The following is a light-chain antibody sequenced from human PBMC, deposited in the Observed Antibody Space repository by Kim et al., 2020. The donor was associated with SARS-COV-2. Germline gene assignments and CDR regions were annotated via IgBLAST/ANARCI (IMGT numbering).Light chain of an antibody. Sequence: VSPGQTAIITCSGDNLGDKLASWYQQKAGQSPVVVMYQNGKRPSGIPERFSGSNSGNTATLTIRATQAMDEAAYFCQAWDSTTAVFCGGTQLTVL. CDR3: QAWDSTTAV. V-gene: IGLV3-1*01. J-gene: IGLJ3*02. CDR2: QNG. CDR1: NLGDKL.